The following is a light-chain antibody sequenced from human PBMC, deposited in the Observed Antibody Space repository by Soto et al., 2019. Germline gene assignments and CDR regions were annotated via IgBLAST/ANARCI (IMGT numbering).Light chain of an antibody. J-gene: IGKJ4*01. V-gene: IGKV1-5*03. Sequence: DIQMTQSPSTLSGSLGDRVTITCLASQTISSWLAWYQQKPGKAPKLLIYKASTLKSGVPSRFSGSGSGTDFTLTISRLEPEDFAVYHCQQYSSSPLTFGGGTKVDIK. CDR2: KAS. CDR3: QQYSSSPLT. CDR1: QTISSW.